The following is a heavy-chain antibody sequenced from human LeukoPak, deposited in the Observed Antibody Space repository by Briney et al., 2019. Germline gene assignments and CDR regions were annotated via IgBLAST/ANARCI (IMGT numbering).Heavy chain of an antibody. Sequence: GGSLRLSCAASGFTFSSYAMSWVRQAPGKGLEWVSAISGSGSGGSTYYADSVKVRFTISRDNYKNTLYLQMKSLRAEDTAVYYCAKSSPPPLRYWGQGTLVTISS. J-gene: IGHJ4*02. CDR3: AKSSPPPLRY. CDR2: ISGSGSGGST. CDR1: GFTFSSYA. V-gene: IGHV3-23*01.